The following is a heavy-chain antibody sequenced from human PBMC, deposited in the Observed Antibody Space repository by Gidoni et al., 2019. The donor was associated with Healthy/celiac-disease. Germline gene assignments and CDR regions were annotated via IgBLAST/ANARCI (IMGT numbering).Heavy chain of an antibody. CDR2: IWYDGSNK. CDR3: ARDRGSGWYKDFQH. J-gene: IGHJ1*01. CDR1: GFTFRSYG. D-gene: IGHD6-19*01. V-gene: IGHV3-33*01. Sequence: QVPLVESGGGVVPPGRSLSPSCAAAGFTFRSYGMHWVRQAPGKGLEWVAVIWYDGSNKYYADSVKGRFTISRDNSKNTLYLQMNSLRAEDTAVYYCARDRGSGWYKDFQHWGQGTLVTVSS.